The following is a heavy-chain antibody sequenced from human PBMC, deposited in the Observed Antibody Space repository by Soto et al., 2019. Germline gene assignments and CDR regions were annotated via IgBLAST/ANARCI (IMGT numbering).Heavy chain of an antibody. Sequence: ALVKVACKASGYSFTGYYMRWGRQDPGQGLEWMGWINPNSGGTNYAQKFQGWVTMTRDTSISTAYMELSRLRSDDTAVYYCATHGNPAAAVNYYYGMDVWGQGTTVTVSS. J-gene: IGHJ6*02. CDR1: GYSFTGYY. D-gene: IGHD6-13*01. CDR3: ATHGNPAAAVNYYYGMDV. CDR2: INPNSGGT. V-gene: IGHV1-2*04.